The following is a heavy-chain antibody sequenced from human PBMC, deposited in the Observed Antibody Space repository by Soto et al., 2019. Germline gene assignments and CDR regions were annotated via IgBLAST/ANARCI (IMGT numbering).Heavy chain of an antibody. Sequence: SQTLPLTCAISGYSVSSNSAAWNWIIQSPSRGLEWLGRTYYRSKWYNDYAVSVKSRITINPDTSKNQFSLQLNSVTPEDTAVYYCARESLGSGWYPYYSYGMDVWGQGTSVPLSS. CDR1: GYSVSSNSAA. D-gene: IGHD6-19*01. V-gene: IGHV6-1*01. J-gene: IGHJ6*02. CDR3: ARESLGSGWYPYYSYGMDV. CDR2: TYYRSKWYN.